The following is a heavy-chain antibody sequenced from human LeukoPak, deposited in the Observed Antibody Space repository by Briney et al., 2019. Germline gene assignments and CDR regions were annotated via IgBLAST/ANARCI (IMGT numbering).Heavy chain of an antibody. J-gene: IGHJ6*02. CDR3: ARDMSLESAYGMDV. CDR2: ISSSGSTL. V-gene: IGHV3-11*01. D-gene: IGHD3-16*01. Sequence: GGSLRLSCAASGFTFSDYYMSWIRQAPGKGLEWVSYISSSGSTLYYADSVKGRFTISRDNAKNSLYLQMNSLRGEDTAVYYCARDMSLESAYGMDVWGQGTTVTVSS. CDR1: GFTFSDYY.